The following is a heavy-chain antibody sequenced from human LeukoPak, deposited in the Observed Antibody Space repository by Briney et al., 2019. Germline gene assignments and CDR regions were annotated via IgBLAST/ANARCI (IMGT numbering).Heavy chain of an antibody. D-gene: IGHD6-13*01. Sequence: GASVKVSCKASGYTFTGYYMHWVRQAPGQGLEWMGWINPNSGGTNYAQKFQGRVTMTRDTSISAAYMELSRLRSDDTAVYYCARGGYSSSWYLYYYYYYMDVWGKGTTVTVSS. V-gene: IGHV1-2*02. CDR3: ARGGYSSSWYLYYYYYYMDV. J-gene: IGHJ6*03. CDR1: GYTFTGYY. CDR2: INPNSGGT.